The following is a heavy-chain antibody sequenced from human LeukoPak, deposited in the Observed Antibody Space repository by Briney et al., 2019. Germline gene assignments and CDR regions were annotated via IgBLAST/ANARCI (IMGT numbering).Heavy chain of an antibody. D-gene: IGHD1-26*01. CDR3: AREGRAYYYGMDV. Sequence: PGGSLRLSCAASGFTFDDYAMHWVRQAPGKGLEWVSGISWNSGSIGYADSVKGRFTISRGNAKNSLYLQMNSLRAEDTALYYCAREGRAYYYGMDVWGQGTTVTVSS. CDR2: ISWNSGSI. J-gene: IGHJ6*02. V-gene: IGHV3-9*01. CDR1: GFTFDDYA.